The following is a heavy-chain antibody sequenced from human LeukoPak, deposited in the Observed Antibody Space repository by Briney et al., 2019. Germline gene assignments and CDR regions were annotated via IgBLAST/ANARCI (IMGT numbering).Heavy chain of an antibody. J-gene: IGHJ6*03. D-gene: IGHD5-12*01. V-gene: IGHV1-2*02. CDR1: GYTFTGYY. CDR3: ARLGGGGYDLGPYYYYYYMDV. Sequence: EASVKVSCKASGYTFTGYYMHWVRQAPGQGLEWMGWINPNSGGTNYAQKFQGRVTMTRDTSISTAYMELSRLRSDDTAVYYCARLGGGGYDLGPYYYYYYMDVWGKGTTVTVSS. CDR2: INPNSGGT.